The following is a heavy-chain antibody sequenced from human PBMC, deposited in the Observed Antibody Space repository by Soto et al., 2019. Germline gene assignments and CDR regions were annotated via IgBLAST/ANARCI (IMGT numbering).Heavy chain of an antibody. J-gene: IGHJ4*02. Sequence: ASETLSLTCSFSGCSISNYYWNWIRQPPGKGLEWIGYIYYSGTTNYNPSLKSRVTISVDTSKNQFSLKLSSVTAADTAVYYCAREAPAHHFDYWGQGTLVTVSS. CDR2: IYYSGTT. CDR3: AREAPAHHFDY. V-gene: IGHV4-59*01. CDR1: GCSISNYY.